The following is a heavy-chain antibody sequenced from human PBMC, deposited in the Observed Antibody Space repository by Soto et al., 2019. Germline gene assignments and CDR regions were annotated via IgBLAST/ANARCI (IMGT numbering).Heavy chain of an antibody. CDR2: INPKSGGT. CDR1: GYSFTDYH. Sequence: ASVKVSCKASGYSFTDYHIHWARQAPGQGLEWLGRINPKSGGTSTAQKFQGWVTMTTDTSISTASMELTRLTSDDTAIYYCARGDSTDCSNGVCSFFYNHDMDVWGQGITVTVSS. V-gene: IGHV1-2*04. J-gene: IGHJ6*02. CDR3: ARGDSTDCSNGVCSFFYNHDMDV. D-gene: IGHD2-8*01.